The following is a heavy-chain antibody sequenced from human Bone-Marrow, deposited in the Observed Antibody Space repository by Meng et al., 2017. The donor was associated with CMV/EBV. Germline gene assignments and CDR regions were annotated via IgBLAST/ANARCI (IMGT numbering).Heavy chain of an antibody. D-gene: IGHD1-26*01. Sequence: GESLKISCAASGFTFSGSAMHWVRQASGKGLEWVGRIRSKANSYATAYAASVKGRFTISRDDSKNTAYLQMNSLKTEDTAVYYCTRHEEWDPYSPWGQGTLVTVSS. J-gene: IGHJ5*02. CDR3: TRHEEWDPYSP. V-gene: IGHV3-73*01. CDR1: GFTFSGSA. CDR2: IRSKANSYAT.